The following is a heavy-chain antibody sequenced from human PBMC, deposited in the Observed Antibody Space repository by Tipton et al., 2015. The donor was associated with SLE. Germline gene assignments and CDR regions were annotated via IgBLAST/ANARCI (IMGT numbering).Heavy chain of an antibody. J-gene: IGHJ6*03. CDR2: VFYTGST. CDR3: ARERDCGSDCFGSYYYYMDV. V-gene: IGHV4-31*03. D-gene: IGHD2-21*01. CDR1: GGSITSGSYF. Sequence: TLSLTCTVSGGSITSGSYFWSWIRQLPGKGLEWIGYVFYTGSTYKNPSLKSRLSISVDTSRSQFSLALSSVTAADTAIYFCARERDCGSDCFGSYYYYMDVWGKGTTVIVS.